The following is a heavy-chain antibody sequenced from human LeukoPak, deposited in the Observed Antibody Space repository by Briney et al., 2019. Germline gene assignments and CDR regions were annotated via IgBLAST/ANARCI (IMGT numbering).Heavy chain of an antibody. J-gene: IGHJ4*02. V-gene: IGHV3-48*01. CDR3: VRVKGSYFDY. D-gene: IGHD2-15*01. CDR1: GFPLSSYN. Sequence: GGSLRLSCAASGFPLSSYNINWVRQAPGGGLEWVSYISSSGSAIYYVDSVKGRFTVSRDNAKNSLFLQMNSPRAEDTAVYYCVRVKGSYFDYWGQGALVTVSS. CDR2: ISSSGSAI.